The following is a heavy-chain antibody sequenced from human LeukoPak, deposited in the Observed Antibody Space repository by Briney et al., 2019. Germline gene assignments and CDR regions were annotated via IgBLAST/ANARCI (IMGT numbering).Heavy chain of an antibody. D-gene: IGHD6-13*01. J-gene: IGHJ4*02. CDR3: AKGQEGIEAAGSDY. CDR1: GFTFSSYG. CDR2: ISYDGSKK. Sequence: GRSLRLSCAASGFTFSSYGMHWVRQAPGKGLEWVAVISYDGSKKYYADSVKGRFTISRDNSKNTLYLQMNSLRAEDTAVYYCAKGQEGIEAAGSDYWGQGTLVTVSS. V-gene: IGHV3-30*18.